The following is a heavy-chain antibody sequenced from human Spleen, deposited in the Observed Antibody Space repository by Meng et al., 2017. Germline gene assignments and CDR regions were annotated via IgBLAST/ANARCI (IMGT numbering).Heavy chain of an antibody. Sequence: QVQLQESGPGLVKPSGTLSLTCAIYGGSFNDYYWSWIRQSPGKGLEWIGGSDHFGNTIYNPSLKGRLTISVDTSKNQISLRLTSVIAADTAVYYCVYFWSGYFTSGQGTLVTVSS. J-gene: IGHJ5*02. CDR2: SDHFGNT. D-gene: IGHD3-3*01. V-gene: IGHV4-34*10. CDR1: GGSFNDYY. CDR3: VYFWSGYFT.